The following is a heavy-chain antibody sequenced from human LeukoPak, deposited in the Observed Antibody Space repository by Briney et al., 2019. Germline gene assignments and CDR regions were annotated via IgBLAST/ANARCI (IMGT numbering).Heavy chain of an antibody. D-gene: IGHD3-22*01. CDR3: ARADYDTSASTRKQIDY. CDR1: GYSFTNYD. CDR2: MNPNSGNT. J-gene: IGHJ4*02. Sequence: GASVKVSCKASGYSFTNYDINWVRQATGQGLEWMGWMNPNSGNTAYARKFQGRVTMTRNTSISTAYMELSSLKSEDTAVYFCARADYDTSASTRKQIDYWGQGTLVTVSS. V-gene: IGHV1-8*01.